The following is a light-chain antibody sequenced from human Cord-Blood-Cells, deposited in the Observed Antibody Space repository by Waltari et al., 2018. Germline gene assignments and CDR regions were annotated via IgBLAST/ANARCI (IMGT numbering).Light chain of an antibody. CDR3: CSYAGSSTHYV. CDR1: SSDVGSYNL. Sequence: QSALTQPASVYGSPGQSITISCTGTSSDVGSYNLVSWDQQHPGKAPKLMIYEGSKRPSGVSNRFSGSKSGNTASLTISGLQAEDEADYYCCSYAGSSTHYVFGTGTKVTVL. J-gene: IGLJ1*01. CDR2: EGS. V-gene: IGLV2-23*01.